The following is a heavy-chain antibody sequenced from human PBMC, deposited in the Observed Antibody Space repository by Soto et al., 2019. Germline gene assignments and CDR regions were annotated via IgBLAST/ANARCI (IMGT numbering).Heavy chain of an antibody. V-gene: IGHV4-34*01. CDR1: GGSFSGYY. CDR2: IDHSGYT. CDR3: ARQMAILRYFAWLYYGMDV. D-gene: IGHD3-9*01. J-gene: IGHJ6*02. Sequence: SETLSLTCAVYGGSFSGYYWNWIRQPPGKGLEWIGEIDHSGYTDYNPSLKSRVTISVDTSKNQFSLKLSSVTAADTAVYYCARQMAILRYFAWLYYGMDVRGQGTTVTVSS.